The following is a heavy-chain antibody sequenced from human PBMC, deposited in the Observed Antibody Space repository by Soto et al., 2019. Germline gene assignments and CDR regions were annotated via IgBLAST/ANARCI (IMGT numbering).Heavy chain of an antibody. Sequence: QVQLQESGPGLVKPSQTLSXXCTVSGGSISSGDYYWSWIRQPPGKGLEWIGYIYYSGSTYYNPSLKSRVTISVDTSKNQFSLKLSSVTAADTAVYYCARGPRGVARAPDFYWGQGTLVTVSS. V-gene: IGHV4-30-4*01. CDR3: ARGPRGVARAPDFY. J-gene: IGHJ4*02. CDR2: IYYSGST. D-gene: IGHD5-12*01. CDR1: GGSISSGDYY.